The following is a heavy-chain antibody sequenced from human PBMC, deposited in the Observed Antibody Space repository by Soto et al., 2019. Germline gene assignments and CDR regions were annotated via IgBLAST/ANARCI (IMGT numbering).Heavy chain of an antibody. J-gene: IGHJ4*02. CDR3: ARGGVGATGY. CDR2: IYYSGST. CDR1: GGSVSSGSYY. D-gene: IGHD1-26*01. V-gene: IGHV4-61*01. Sequence: QVQLQESGPGLVKPSETLSLTCTVSGGSVSSGSYYWSWIRQPPGKGLEWIGYIYYSGSTNYNPSLTSRVTMSVDTSKNQFSLKLSSVTAADTAVYYCARGGVGATGYWGQGTLVTVSS.